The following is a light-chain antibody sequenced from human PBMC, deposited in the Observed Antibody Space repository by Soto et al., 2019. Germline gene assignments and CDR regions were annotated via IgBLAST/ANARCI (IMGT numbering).Light chain of an antibody. J-gene: IGLJ3*02. CDR3: CSYAGTSTLNWV. Sequence: QSALTQPASVSGSPGQSITISCTGTSSDVGSYNLVSWYQQHPGKGPKLMIYEVSKRPSGVSNRFSGSKSGNTASLTISGLQAEDEADYYCCSYAGTSTLNWVFGGGTKVTVL. V-gene: IGLV2-23*02. CDR1: SSDVGSYNL. CDR2: EVS.